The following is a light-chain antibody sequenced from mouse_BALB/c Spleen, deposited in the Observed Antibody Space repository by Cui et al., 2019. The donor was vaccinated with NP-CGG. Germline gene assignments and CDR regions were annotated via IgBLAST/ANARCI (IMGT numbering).Light chain of an antibody. Sequence: ALVSLKSVLTTSPGETVTLTCRSSTGAVTTSNYANWVQEKPDHLFTGLIGGTNNRAPGVPARFSGSLIGDKAALTITGAQTEDEAIYFCALWYSNHWVFGGGTKLTVL. CDR2: GTN. J-gene: IGLJ1*01. V-gene: IGLV1*01. CDR3: ALWYSNHWV. CDR1: TGAVTTSNY.